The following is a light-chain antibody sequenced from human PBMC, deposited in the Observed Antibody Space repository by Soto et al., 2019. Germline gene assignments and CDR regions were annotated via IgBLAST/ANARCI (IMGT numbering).Light chain of an antibody. CDR3: QRYNSWPLT. Sequence: EIVMTQSPATLSVSPGERVTLSCRASQSVSSRLAWYQQKPGQSPRLLIYGASTRATGIPARFSGSGSGTEFTLTISSLQSEDFGVYYCQRYNSWPLTFGQGTKVEIK. J-gene: IGKJ1*01. CDR1: QSVSSR. V-gene: IGKV3D-15*01. CDR2: GAS.